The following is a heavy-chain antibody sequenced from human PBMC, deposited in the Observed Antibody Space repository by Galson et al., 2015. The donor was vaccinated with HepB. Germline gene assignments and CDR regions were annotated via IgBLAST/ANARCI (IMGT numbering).Heavy chain of an antibody. CDR3: ATARFLEGWWFDP. V-gene: IGHV4-39*01. CDR1: GGSISSSSYY. Sequence: SETLSLTCTVSGGSISSSSYYWGWIRQPPGKGLEWIGSIYYSGSTYHNPSLKSRVTISVDTSKNQFSLKLSSVTAADTAVYYCATARFLEGWWFDPWGQGTLVTVSS. CDR2: IYYSGST. D-gene: IGHD3-3*01. J-gene: IGHJ5*02.